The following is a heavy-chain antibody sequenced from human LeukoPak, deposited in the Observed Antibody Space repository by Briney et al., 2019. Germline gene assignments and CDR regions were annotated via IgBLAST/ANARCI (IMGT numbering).Heavy chain of an antibody. J-gene: IGHJ4*02. D-gene: IGHD2-21*02. CDR3: TRDFGSIVVVTAIVD. V-gene: IGHV3-7*01. Sequence: GGSLRLSCAASGFIFSNYWMSWVRQAPGKGLEWVANIKPDGSDKYYVDSVKGRFTISRDNAKNSLYLQMNSLRGEDTAIYYCTRDFGSIVVVTAIVDWGQGTLVTVSS. CDR1: GFIFSNYW. CDR2: IKPDGSDK.